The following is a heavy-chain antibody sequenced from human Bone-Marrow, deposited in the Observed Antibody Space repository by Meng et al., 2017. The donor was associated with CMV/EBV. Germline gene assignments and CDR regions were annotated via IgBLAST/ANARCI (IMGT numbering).Heavy chain of an antibody. J-gene: IGHJ4*02. D-gene: IGHD4/OR15-4a*01. CDR2: INPSGGST. V-gene: IGHV1-46*01. CDR3: AIHIPYGGFDY. Sequence: ASVKVSCKASGGTFSSYAISWVRQAPGQGLEWMGIINPSGGSTSYAQKFQGRVTMTRDTSTSTVYMELSSLRSEDTAVYYCAIHIPYGGFDYWGQGTPVTVSS. CDR1: GGTFSSYA.